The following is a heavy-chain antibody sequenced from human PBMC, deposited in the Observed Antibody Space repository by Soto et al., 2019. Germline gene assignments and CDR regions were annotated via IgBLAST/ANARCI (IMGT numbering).Heavy chain of an antibody. D-gene: IGHD2-8*01. Sequence: QVQLVESGGGLVKPGGSLRLSCAASGFTFSDYYMSWIRQAPGKGLEWVSYISSRGSTIYYADSVKGRFTISRDNAKNSLYLQMNSLRAEDTAVYYCAREGAYCTNGVCRLRRPYYYYYMDVWGKGTTVTVSS. CDR1: GFTFSDYY. CDR2: ISSRGSTI. V-gene: IGHV3-11*01. CDR3: AREGAYCTNGVCRLRRPYYYYYMDV. J-gene: IGHJ6*03.